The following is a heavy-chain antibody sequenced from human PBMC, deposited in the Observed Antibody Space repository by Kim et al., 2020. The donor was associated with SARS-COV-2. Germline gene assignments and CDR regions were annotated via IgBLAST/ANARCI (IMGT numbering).Heavy chain of an antibody. J-gene: IGHJ4*02. V-gene: IGHV2-5*02. D-gene: IGHD5-12*01. Sequence: SGPTLVNPTQTLTLTCTFSGFSLRTSGVGVGWIRQPPGKALEWLALIYWDDDKRYSPSLKSRLTITKDTSKNQVVLTMTNMDPVDTATYYCAHSHVDIVATITVPFDYWGQGTLVTVSS. CDR1: GFSLRTSGVG. CDR3: AHSHVDIVATITVPFDY. CDR2: IYWDDDK.